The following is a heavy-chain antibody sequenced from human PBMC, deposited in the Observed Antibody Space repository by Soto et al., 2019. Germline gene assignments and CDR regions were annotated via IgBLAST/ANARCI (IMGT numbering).Heavy chain of an antibody. V-gene: IGHV3-7*01. CDR3: ARDIGFDYVN. Sequence: PGGSLRLSCAVSGFNVMSYWMSWGRQAPGKGLEWVASVKEDGSELYYLHSVRGRFSMTRDSAGNALHLTMNYLSAEDTGVYFCARDIGFDYVNWGQGIPVTVSS. CDR1: GFNVMSYW. CDR2: VKEDGSEL. J-gene: IGHJ4*02. D-gene: IGHD3-16*01.